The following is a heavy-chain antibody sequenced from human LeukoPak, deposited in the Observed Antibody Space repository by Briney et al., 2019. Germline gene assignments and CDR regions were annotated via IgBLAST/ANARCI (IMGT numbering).Heavy chain of an antibody. CDR2: IRYDGSLK. CDR1: GFTFTNYA. CDR3: ARDEGMMVHFDY. J-gene: IGHJ4*02. Sequence: GGSLRLSCAASGFTFTNYAMHWVRQAPGKGLEWVAFIRYDGSLKYYLDSVKGRFTISRDNSKNTLYLQMNSLRAEDTAVYYCARDEGMMVHFDYWGQGTLVTVSS. D-gene: IGHD2-8*01. V-gene: IGHV3-30*02.